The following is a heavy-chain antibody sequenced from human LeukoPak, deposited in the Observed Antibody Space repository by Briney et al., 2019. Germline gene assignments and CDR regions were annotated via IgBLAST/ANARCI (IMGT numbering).Heavy chain of an antibody. CDR3: ASGEWELLEY. J-gene: IGHJ4*02. CDR2: IKSKTDGGTT. V-gene: IGHV3-15*01. D-gene: IGHD1-26*01. CDR1: GFTFSNAW. Sequence: PGGSLRLSCAASGFTFSNAWMSWVRQAPGKGLEWVGRIKSKTDGGTTDYAAFVKGRFSISRDDSKNTLSLQMNSLKTEDTAVYHCASGEWELLEYWGQGTLVTVSS.